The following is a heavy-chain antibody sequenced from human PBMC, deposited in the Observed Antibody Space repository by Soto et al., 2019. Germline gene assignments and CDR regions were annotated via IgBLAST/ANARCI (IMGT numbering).Heavy chain of an antibody. J-gene: IGHJ4*02. D-gene: IGHD6-19*01. CDR3: ASAAVTGTAGLDF. CDR2: INPNSGGT. CDR1: GYTFSGFY. V-gene: IGHV1-2*02. Sequence: ASLQVSCRASGYTFSGFYMHWVRQAPGQGLEWMGWINPNSGGTKFAEKFQGRVTMTRDTSISTAYMELSRLTSDDTAVYYCASAAVTGTAGLDFWGQGTQVTVSS.